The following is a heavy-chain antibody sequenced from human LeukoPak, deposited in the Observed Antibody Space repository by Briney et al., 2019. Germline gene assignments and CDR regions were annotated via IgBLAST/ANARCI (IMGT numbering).Heavy chain of an antibody. Sequence: SETLSLTCAVYGGSFSGYYWSWIRQPPGKGLEWIGEINHSGSTNYNPSLKSRVTISVDTSKNQFSLTLSSVTAADTAVYYCARSDGYGLVGIWGQGTMVTVSS. CDR2: INHSGST. CDR1: GGSFSGYY. J-gene: IGHJ3*02. V-gene: IGHV4-34*01. D-gene: IGHD3-10*01. CDR3: ARSDGYGLVGI.